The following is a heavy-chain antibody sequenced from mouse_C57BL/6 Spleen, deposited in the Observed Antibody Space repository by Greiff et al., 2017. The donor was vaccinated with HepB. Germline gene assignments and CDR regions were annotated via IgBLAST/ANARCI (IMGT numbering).Heavy chain of an antibody. V-gene: IGHV1-15*01. Sequence: QVQLQQSGAELVRPGASVTLSCKASGYTFTDYEMHWVKQTPVHGLEWIGAIDPETGGTAYNQKFKGKAILTADKSSSTAYMDLRSLTSEDSAVYYCTLYYSNYFDYWGQGTTLTVSS. CDR1: GYTFTDYE. CDR3: TLYYSNYFDY. D-gene: IGHD2-5*01. J-gene: IGHJ2*01. CDR2: IDPETGGT.